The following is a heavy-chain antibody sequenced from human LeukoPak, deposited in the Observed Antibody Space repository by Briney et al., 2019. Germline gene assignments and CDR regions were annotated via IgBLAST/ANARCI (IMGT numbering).Heavy chain of an antibody. CDR2: ISGSGGST. Sequence: GGSLRLSCAASGFTFSSYAMSWVRQAPGKGLEWVSAISGSGGSTYYADSVKGRFTISRDNSKNTLCLQMNSLRAEDTAVYYCAKDYTYYYDSSGCLDYWGQGTLVTVSS. D-gene: IGHD3-22*01. V-gene: IGHV3-23*01. J-gene: IGHJ4*02. CDR3: AKDYTYYYDSSGCLDY. CDR1: GFTFSSYA.